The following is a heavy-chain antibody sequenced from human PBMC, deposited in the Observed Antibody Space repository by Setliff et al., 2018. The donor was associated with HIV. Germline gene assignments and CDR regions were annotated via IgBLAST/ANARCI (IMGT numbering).Heavy chain of an antibody. CDR3: ARPPFCNYGGNPGCAFDI. CDR1: GYTFTSYD. D-gene: IGHD4-17*01. CDR2: INTNTGNP. J-gene: IGHJ3*02. Sequence: ASVKVSCKASGYTFTSYDINWVRQATGQRLEWMGWINTNTGNPTYAQGFTGRFVFSLDTSVSTAYLQISSLKAEDTAVYYCARPPFCNYGGNPGCAFDIWGQGTMVTVSS. V-gene: IGHV7-4-1*02.